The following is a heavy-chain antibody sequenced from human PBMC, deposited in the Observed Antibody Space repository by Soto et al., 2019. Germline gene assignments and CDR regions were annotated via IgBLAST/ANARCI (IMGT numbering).Heavy chain of an antibody. J-gene: IGHJ4*02. CDR2: INPNSGGT. V-gene: IGHV1-2*02. D-gene: IGHD6-19*01. Sequence: ASVKVSCKASGYTFTGYHMHWVRQAPGQGLEWMGWINPNSGGTNYAQKFQGRVTMTRDTSISTAYMELSRLRSDDTAVYYCARVAGSGWYYFDYWGQGTLVTVSS. CDR1: GYTFTGYH. CDR3: ARVAGSGWYYFDY.